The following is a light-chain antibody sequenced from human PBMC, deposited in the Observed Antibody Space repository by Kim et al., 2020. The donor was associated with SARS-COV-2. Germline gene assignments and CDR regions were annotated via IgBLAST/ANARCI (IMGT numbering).Light chain of an antibody. CDR3: SSYTSSSTLYV. CDR1: SSDVGGYNY. V-gene: IGLV2-14*03. CDR2: DVS. Sequence: QSSTISCTGTSSDVGGYNYFSWYQQHPGKAPKLMIYDVSNRPSGVSNRFSGSKSGNTASLTISGLQAEDEADYYCSSYTSSSTLYVFGTGTKVTVL. J-gene: IGLJ1*01.